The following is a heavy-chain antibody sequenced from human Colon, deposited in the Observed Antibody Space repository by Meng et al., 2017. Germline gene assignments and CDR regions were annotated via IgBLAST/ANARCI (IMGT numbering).Heavy chain of an antibody. Sequence: QVHPQESGPGVVKHSQTLSLTCTSSGGSINSPDYYWNWIRQSPGKGLEWLGYIHSSGNTYYTPSLKSRLTMSLDTSKNQFSLRLTSVTAAATAVYYCARNPVIPDARTFDFWGQGALVTVSS. CDR1: GGSINSPDYY. V-gene: IGHV4-30-4*01. CDR3: ARNPVIPDARTFDF. J-gene: IGHJ4*02. CDR2: IHSSGNT. D-gene: IGHD2-2*01.